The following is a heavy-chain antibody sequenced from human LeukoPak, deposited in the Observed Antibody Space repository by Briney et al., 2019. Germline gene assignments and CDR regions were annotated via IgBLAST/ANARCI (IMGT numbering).Heavy chain of an antibody. CDR1: GFIFSEYG. J-gene: IGHJ4*02. CDR2: ISYGGTIK. V-gene: IGHV3-30-3*01. CDR3: ARTQLNDILTGYRHGDY. Sequence: GRTLRLSCAASGFIFSEYGVHWVRQAPGKGLEWMAYISYGGTIKYYVDSVKGRFTISRDNSKNTVDLHMNSLRAEDTAVYYCARTQLNDILTGYRHGDYWGQGTLVTVSS. D-gene: IGHD3-9*01.